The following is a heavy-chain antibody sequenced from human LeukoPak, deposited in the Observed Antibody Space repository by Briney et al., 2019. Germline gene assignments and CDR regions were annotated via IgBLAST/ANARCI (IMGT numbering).Heavy chain of an antibody. V-gene: IGHV1-69*06. J-gene: IGHJ4*02. Sequence: GSSVKVSCKASGGTFSTYASNWVRQAPGQGLEWMGRIIPIFGTTDYAQKFQDRVTFTADRSTSTTYTDLSSLTSEDTAVYYCARAPNDFGDYPFDSWGQGTLVTVSS. CDR2: IIPIFGTT. CDR1: GGTFSTYA. D-gene: IGHD4-17*01. CDR3: ARAPNDFGDYPFDS.